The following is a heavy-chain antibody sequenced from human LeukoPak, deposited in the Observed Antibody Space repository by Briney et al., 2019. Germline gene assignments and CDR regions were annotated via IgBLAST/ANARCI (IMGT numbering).Heavy chain of an antibody. J-gene: IGHJ4*02. CDR2: INPNSGGT. CDR3: ARVLWFGELPFYYFDY. CDR1: GYTFTGYY. Sequence: ASVKVSCKASGYTFTGYYMHWVRQAPGQGLEWMGWINPNSGGTNYAQKFQGRVIMTRDTSISTAYMELSRLRSDDTAVYYCARVLWFGELPFYYFDYWGQGTLVTVSS. V-gene: IGHV1-2*02. D-gene: IGHD3-10*01.